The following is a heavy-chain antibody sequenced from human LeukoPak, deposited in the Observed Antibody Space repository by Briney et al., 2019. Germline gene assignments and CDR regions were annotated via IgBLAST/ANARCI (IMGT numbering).Heavy chain of an antibody. V-gene: IGHV5-51*01. CDR3: ARRGTAFDAFDI. D-gene: IGHD1-1*01. J-gene: IGHJ3*02. CDR2: IYPADSDT. CDR1: GYSFPDYW. Sequence: GESLKISCQASGYSFPDYWIGWVRQMPGKGLEWMGIIYPADSDTRYSPSFQGQATISADKSNSAAYLQWSRLKASDTAMYYCARRGTAFDAFDIWGRGTMVTVSS.